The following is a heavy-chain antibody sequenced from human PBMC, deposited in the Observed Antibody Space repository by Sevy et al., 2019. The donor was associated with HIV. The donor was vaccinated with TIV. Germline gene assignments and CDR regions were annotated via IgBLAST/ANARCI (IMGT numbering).Heavy chain of an antibody. Sequence: GGSLRLSCAASGFTFSDSYMSWFRQAPGKGLEWGSYISSGGTIIYYADSVKGRFTISRDNAKNSLYLQMNSLRAEDTAVYYCARARYNYGSFYFDYWGQGTLVTVSS. CDR2: ISSGGTII. D-gene: IGHD5-18*01. J-gene: IGHJ4*02. V-gene: IGHV3-11*01. CDR3: ARARYNYGSFYFDY. CDR1: GFTFSDSY.